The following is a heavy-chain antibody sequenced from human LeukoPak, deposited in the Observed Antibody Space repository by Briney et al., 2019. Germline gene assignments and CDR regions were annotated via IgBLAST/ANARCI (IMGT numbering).Heavy chain of an antibody. CDR2: IYYSGST. CDR3: ARPSCSGGSCYAFDI. J-gene: IGHJ3*02. D-gene: IGHD2-15*01. Sequence: SETLSLTCTVSGGSISSSSYYWGWIRQPPGTGLEWIGSIYYSGSTYYNPSLKSRVTISVDTSKNQFSLKLSSVTAADTAVYYCARPSCSGGSCYAFDIWGQGTMVTVSS. V-gene: IGHV4-39*01. CDR1: GGSISSSSYY.